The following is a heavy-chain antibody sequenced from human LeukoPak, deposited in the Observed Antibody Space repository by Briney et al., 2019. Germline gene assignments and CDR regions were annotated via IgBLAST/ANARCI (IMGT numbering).Heavy chain of an antibody. V-gene: IGHV4-59*01. J-gene: IGHJ4*02. CDR1: GAXISNYY. D-gene: IGHD6-19*01. CDR2: IYYSGST. Sequence: PSETLSLTCTVSGAXISNYYCSWVRQPPGKGREWIAYIYYSGSTNYNPSLKSRVTISVDTSRHQMSLKLSSVTAADTAVYYCARVRSGWYSFDYWGQGTLVTVSS. CDR3: ARVRSGWYSFDY.